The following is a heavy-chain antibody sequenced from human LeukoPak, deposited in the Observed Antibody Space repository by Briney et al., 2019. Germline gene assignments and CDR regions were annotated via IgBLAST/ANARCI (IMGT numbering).Heavy chain of an antibody. CDR3: AADPYSGYTYYYYYGMDV. Sequence: SVKVSCKASGFTFTSSAEQWVRQARGQRLEWIGWIVVGSGNTNYAQKFQERVTITRDMSTSTAYMELSSLRSEDTAVYYCAADPYSGYTYYYYYGMDVWGQGTTVTVSS. V-gene: IGHV1-58*01. D-gene: IGHD5-12*01. CDR1: GFTFTSSA. J-gene: IGHJ6*02. CDR2: IVVGSGNT.